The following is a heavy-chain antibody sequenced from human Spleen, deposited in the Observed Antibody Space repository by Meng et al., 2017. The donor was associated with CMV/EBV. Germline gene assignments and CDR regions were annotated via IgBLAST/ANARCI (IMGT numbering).Heavy chain of an antibody. CDR1: QFIFSNSW. Sequence: GESLKISCVASQFIFSNSWMAWVRQTPDRGLEWVANIKEDGSEQYYVDSVKGRFTISRDNAKDSLYLQMDSLRVEDTAVYYCARAPGAPYFYGMDVWGQGTTVTVSS. J-gene: IGHJ6*02. V-gene: IGHV3-7*01. D-gene: IGHD4-17*01. CDR3: ARAPGAPYFYGMDV. CDR2: IKEDGSEQ.